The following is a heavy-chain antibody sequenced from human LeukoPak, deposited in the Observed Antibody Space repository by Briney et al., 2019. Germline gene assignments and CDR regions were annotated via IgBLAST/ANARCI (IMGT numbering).Heavy chain of an antibody. Sequence: SETLSLTCAVYGGSFSGYYWSWIRQPPGEGLEWIGEINHSGRANYNPSLKSPITISVDTSKNQSSLTLSSVTAADTAVYYCARYGYGSGSYYPAGYFQHWGEGPLVTVSS. J-gene: IGHJ1*01. CDR1: GGSFSGYY. CDR3: ARYGYGSGSYYPAGYFQH. CDR2: INHSGRA. V-gene: IGHV4-34*01. D-gene: IGHD3-10*01.